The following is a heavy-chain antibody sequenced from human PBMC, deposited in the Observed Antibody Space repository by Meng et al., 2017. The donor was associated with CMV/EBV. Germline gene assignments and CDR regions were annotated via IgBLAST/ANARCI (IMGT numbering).Heavy chain of an antibody. V-gene: IGHV4-61*01. J-gene: IGHJ4*02. CDR1: GGSVSSGSCY. CDR3: ARVKSPFEPYFDY. Sequence: SGGSVSSGSCYWSWIRQPPGKGLEWIGYIYYSGSTNYNPSLKSRVTISVDTSKNQFSLKLSSVTAADTAVYYCARVKSPFEPYFDYWGQGTLVTVSS. CDR2: IYYSGST. D-gene: IGHD3-9*01.